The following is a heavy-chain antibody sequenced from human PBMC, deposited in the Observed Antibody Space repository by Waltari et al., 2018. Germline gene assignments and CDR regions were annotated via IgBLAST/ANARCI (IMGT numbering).Heavy chain of an antibody. V-gene: IGHV3-21*01. CDR3: VSGGWGFYFDY. D-gene: IGHD7-27*01. CDR2: ISSSTTYI. Sequence: EVQLVESGGGLVKPGGSLRLCCGASGFSSSRYSMNWVRQAPGKGLEWVSSISSSTTYIHYADSVKGRFTISRDNAKNSLYLQMNSLRVEDTAVYYCVSGGWGFYFDYWGQGTVVTVSS. J-gene: IGHJ4*02. CDR1: GFSSSRYS.